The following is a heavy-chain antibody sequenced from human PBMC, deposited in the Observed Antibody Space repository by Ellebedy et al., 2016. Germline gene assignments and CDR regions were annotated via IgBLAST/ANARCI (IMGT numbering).Heavy chain of an antibody. Sequence: GSLRLXXTVSGCSISSYYLRWIRQPPGKGLEWIGCIYYSGSTNYNPSLTSRVTISVDTSKNQFSLKLSSVTAADTAVYYCGGGYDFDYWGQGTLVTVSS. CDR1: GCSISSYY. J-gene: IGHJ4*02. CDR2: IYYSGST. CDR3: GGGYDFDY. D-gene: IGHD5-12*01. V-gene: IGHV4-59*12.